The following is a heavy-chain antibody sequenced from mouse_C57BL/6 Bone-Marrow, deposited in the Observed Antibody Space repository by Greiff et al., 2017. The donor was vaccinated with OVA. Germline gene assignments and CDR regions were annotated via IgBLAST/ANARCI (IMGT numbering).Heavy chain of an antibody. Sequence: VHVKQSVAELVRPGASVKLSCTASGFNIKNTYMHWVKQRPEQGLEWIGRIDPANGNTKYAPKFQGKATITADTSSNTAYLQLSSLTSEDTAIYYAQYYGSSYEYFDVWGTGTTVTVSS. D-gene: IGHD1-1*01. CDR3: QYYGSSYEYFDV. J-gene: IGHJ1*03. CDR1: GFNIKNTY. V-gene: IGHV14-3*01. CDR2: IDPANGNT.